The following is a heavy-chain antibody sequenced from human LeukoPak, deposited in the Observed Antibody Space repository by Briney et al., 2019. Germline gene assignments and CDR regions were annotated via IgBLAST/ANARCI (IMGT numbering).Heavy chain of an antibody. D-gene: IGHD6-19*01. V-gene: IGHV1-18*01. CDR2: ISAYNGNT. CDR3: ARGRSSGWYGAYYFDY. Sequence: ASVKVSCKASGYTFTSYGISWVRQAPGQGLEWMGWISAYNGNTNYAQKLQGRVTMTTDTSTSTAYMELRSLRSDDTAVYYCARGRSSGWYGAYYFDYWGQGTLVTVSS. J-gene: IGHJ4*02. CDR1: GYTFTSYG.